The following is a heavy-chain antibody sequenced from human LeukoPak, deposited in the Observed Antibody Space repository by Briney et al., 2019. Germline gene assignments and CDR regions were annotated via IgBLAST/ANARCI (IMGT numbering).Heavy chain of an antibody. Sequence: SETLSLTCAVYGGSFSGYYWSWIRQPPGKGLEWIGEINHSGSTTYNPSLKSRVTISVDTSKNQFSLKLSSVTAADTAVYYCARGRGSSWQRYYFDYWGQGTLVTVSS. V-gene: IGHV4-34*01. CDR2: INHSGST. D-gene: IGHD6-13*01. CDR3: ARGRGSSWQRYYFDY. CDR1: GGSFSGYY. J-gene: IGHJ4*02.